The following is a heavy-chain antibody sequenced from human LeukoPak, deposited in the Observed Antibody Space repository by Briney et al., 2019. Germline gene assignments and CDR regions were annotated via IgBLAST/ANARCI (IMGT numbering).Heavy chain of an antibody. Sequence: SETLSLTCAVSGGSYNYYWSWIRQPPGKGLEWIGEINHTVSTKYNPSLKSRVTMSVDTSKIQFSLKLSSVTAADTAVYYCARGYSGHDYPYWGQGTLVTVSS. CDR1: GGSYNYY. J-gene: IGHJ4*02. D-gene: IGHD5-12*01. CDR3: ARGYSGHDYPY. CDR2: INHTVST. V-gene: IGHV4-34*01.